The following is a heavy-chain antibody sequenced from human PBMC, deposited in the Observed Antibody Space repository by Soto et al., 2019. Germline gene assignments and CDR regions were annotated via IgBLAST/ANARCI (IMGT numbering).Heavy chain of an antibody. V-gene: IGHV4-31*03. CDR1: GASIGSGASY. J-gene: IGHJ4*02. D-gene: IGHD2-2*02. CDR2: ISYSGTT. Sequence: SSETLSLTCTVSGASIGSGASYWSWTRQHPGKGLEWIGYISYSGTTYYNPSLQSRLTISVDTSKNQFSLKLRSVTAADTAVYYCARGGGYCSSTSCYNDYWSQGTLVTVSS. CDR3: ARGGGYCSSTSCYNDY.